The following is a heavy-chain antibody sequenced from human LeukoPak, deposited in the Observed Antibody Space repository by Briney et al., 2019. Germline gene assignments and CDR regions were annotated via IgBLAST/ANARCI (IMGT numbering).Heavy chain of an antibody. J-gene: IGHJ4*02. CDR3: AREEYGDYVGY. D-gene: IGHD4-17*01. CDR2: VYYSGTT. Sequence: PSETLSLTCTASGGSIGSYSWSWIRQPPGKRLEWIGYVYYSGTTNYNPSLRSRVTISVDTSKNQFSLKLNSVTAADTAVYYCAREEYGDYVGYWGQGTLVTVSS. CDR1: GGSIGSYS. V-gene: IGHV4-59*01.